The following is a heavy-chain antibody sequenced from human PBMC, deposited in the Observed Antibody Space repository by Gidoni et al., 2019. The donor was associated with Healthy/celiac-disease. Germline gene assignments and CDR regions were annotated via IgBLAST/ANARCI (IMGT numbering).Heavy chain of an antibody. D-gene: IGHD3-10*01. Sequence: QVQLVESGGGVVQPGRSLRLPHAACESPFGRLPMPWVRQAPGKGLEWVAVISYDGSNKYYADSVKGRFTISRDNSKITLYLQMNSLRAEDTAVYYCAREYYYGSGSYADYYGMDVWGQGTTVTVSS. V-gene: IGHV3-30-3*01. CDR3: AREYYYGSGSYADYYGMDV. CDR1: ESPFGRLP. CDR2: ISYDGSNK. J-gene: IGHJ6*02.